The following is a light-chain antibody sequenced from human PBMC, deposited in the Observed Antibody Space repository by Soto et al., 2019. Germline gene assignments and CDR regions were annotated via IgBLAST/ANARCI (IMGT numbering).Light chain of an antibody. Sequence: DIQMTQSPSSLSASVGDRVTITCRASQSISSYLNWYQQKPRKAPKLLIYAASSLQSGVPSRFSGSGSGTDFTLTISSLQPEEFVTYYCQQSYSTFLTFGGWTKVEFK. J-gene: IGKJ4*01. CDR2: AAS. V-gene: IGKV1-39*01. CDR3: QQSYSTFLT. CDR1: QSISSY.